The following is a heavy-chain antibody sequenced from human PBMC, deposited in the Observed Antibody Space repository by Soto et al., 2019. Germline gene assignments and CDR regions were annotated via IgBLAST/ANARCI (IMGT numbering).Heavy chain of an antibody. D-gene: IGHD1-1*01. J-gene: IGHJ6*02. CDR2: YHSGGST. CDR1: GVSRNTADTW. V-gene: IGHV4-30-4*01. Sequence: QVQLQESGAGLVKPSQSLSLTCTVSGVSRNTADTWRSWIRQSPGKGLEFIGYYHSGGSTYYDASFRSRVIISADTSNSQFSLKLSSVTVADTAVYFCVRSRQMESGNDYGLDVWGQGTTVTVSS. CDR3: VRSRQMESGNDYGLDV.